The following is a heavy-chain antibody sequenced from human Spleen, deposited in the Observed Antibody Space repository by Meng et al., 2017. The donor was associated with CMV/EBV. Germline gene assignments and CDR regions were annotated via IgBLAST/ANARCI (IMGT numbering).Heavy chain of an antibody. D-gene: IGHD1-26*01. CDR3: ARDRSGSYLGHYGMDV. Sequence: ASVKVSCKASGYTFTGYYMHWVRQAPGQGLEWMGWINPNSGGTNYAQKFQGRVTMTRDTSISTAYMELSRLRSDDTAVYYCARDRSGSYLGHYGMDVWGQGTTVTVSS. CDR2: INPNSGGT. J-gene: IGHJ6*02. V-gene: IGHV1-2*02. CDR1: GYTFTGYY.